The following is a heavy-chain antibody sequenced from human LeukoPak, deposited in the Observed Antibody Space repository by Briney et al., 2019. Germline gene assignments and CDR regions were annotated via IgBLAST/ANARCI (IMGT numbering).Heavy chain of an antibody. CDR2: IRYDGSNK. CDR3: AKPDCSGGSCPFLFDY. J-gene: IGHJ4*02. V-gene: IGHV3-30*02. Sequence: GGSLRLSCAASGFTFSSYGMHWVRQAPGKGLEWVAFIRYDGSNKYYADSVKGRFTISRDNSKNTLYRQMNSLGAEDTAVYYCAKPDCSGGSCPFLFDYWGQGTLVTVSS. D-gene: IGHD2-15*01. CDR1: GFTFSSYG.